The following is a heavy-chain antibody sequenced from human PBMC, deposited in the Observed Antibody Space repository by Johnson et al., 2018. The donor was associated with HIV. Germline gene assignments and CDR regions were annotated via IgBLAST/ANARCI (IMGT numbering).Heavy chain of an antibody. J-gene: IGHJ3*02. D-gene: IGHD2-21*01. CDR3: ARERWASRRRCGAFDI. Sequence: VQLVDSGGGLVQPGRSLRLSCAASGFTFDDYAMHWVRQAPGKGLEWVSSIGWNSGTIGYADSVKGRFTISRDNAKHSRYLQMNSLRAEDTAVYYCARERWASRRRCGAFDIWGQGTMVTVSS. CDR2: IGWNSGTI. V-gene: IGHV3-9*01. CDR1: GFTFDDYA.